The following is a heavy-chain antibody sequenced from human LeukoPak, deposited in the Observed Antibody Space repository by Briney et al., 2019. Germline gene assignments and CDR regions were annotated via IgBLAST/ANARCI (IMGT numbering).Heavy chain of an antibody. J-gene: IGHJ4*02. CDR1: GGSISSNSYY. D-gene: IGHD1-1*01. CDR3: ARTRNDGYFDY. Sequence: SETLSLTCTVSGGSISSNSYYWGWIRQPPGKGLEWIGSIHYSGSTYYNASLKSRVTISVNTSKNQFSLRLSSVTAADTAVYYCARTRNDGYFDYWGQGAVLTVSS. V-gene: IGHV4-39*07. CDR2: IHYSGST.